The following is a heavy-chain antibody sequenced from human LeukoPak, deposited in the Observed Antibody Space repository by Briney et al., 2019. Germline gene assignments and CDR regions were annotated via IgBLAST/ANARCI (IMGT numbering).Heavy chain of an antibody. D-gene: IGHD1-26*01. V-gene: IGHV4-4*09. CDR1: GGSISSYY. Sequence: PSETLSLTCTVSGGSISSYYWSWIRQPPGKGLEWIGYIYTSGSTNYNPSLKSRVTISVDTSKNQFSLKLSSVTAADTAVYYCATHKEGAPFSWNYWGQGTLVTVSS. CDR3: ATHKEGAPFSWNY. J-gene: IGHJ4*02. CDR2: IYTSGST.